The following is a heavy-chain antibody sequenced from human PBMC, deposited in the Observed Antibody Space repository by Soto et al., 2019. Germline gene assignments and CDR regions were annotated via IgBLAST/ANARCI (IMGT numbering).Heavy chain of an antibody. D-gene: IGHD1-26*01. CDR3: ARTSGGATNPYYYYYYGMDV. CDR1: GFPLSSYA. J-gene: IGHJ6*02. CDR2: ISYDGRNK. V-gene: IGHV3-30*04. Sequence: PGGSLRLSCAASGFPLSSYAMPWVRQAPGKRRVRVAVISYDGRNKYYADSVKGRFTISRDNSKNTLYLQMNSLRAEDTAVYYCARTSGGATNPYYYYYYGMDVWGQGTTVTVS.